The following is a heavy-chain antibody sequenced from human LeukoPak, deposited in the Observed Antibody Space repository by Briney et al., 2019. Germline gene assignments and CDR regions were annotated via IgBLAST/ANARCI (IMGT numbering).Heavy chain of an antibody. V-gene: IGHV3-33*01. CDR2: IWYDGSNK. Sequence: GGSLRLSCAASGFTFSSYGMHWVRQAPGKGLEWVAVIWYDGSNKYYADSVKGRFTISRDNSKNTLCLQMNSLRAEDTAVYYCARDEPPVTQWLSPGGYWGQGTLVTVSS. CDR3: ARDEPPVTQWLSPGGY. J-gene: IGHJ4*02. D-gene: IGHD6-19*01. CDR1: GFTFSSYG.